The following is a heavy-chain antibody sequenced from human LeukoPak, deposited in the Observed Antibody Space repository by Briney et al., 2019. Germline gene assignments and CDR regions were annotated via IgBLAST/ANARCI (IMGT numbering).Heavy chain of an antibody. CDR1: GFTFSSYA. D-gene: IGHD6-19*01. Sequence: TGGSLRLSCAASGFTFSSYAMSWVRQAPGKGLEWVSAISGSGGSTYYADSVKGRFTISRDNSKNTLYLQMNSLRAEDTAVSYCAKDYGYSSGWYHRHWGQGTLVTVSS. V-gene: IGHV3-23*01. CDR3: AKDYGYSSGWYHRH. J-gene: IGHJ4*02. CDR2: ISGSGGST.